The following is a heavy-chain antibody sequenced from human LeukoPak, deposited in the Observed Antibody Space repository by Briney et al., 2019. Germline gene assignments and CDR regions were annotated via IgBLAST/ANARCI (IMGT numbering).Heavy chain of an antibody. CDR1: GFTFSSYG. Sequence: GGSLRLSCAASGFTFSSYGMSWVRQPPGKGLEWVSAISGSGGSTYYADSVKGRFTISRDNSKNTLYLQMNSLRAEDTAVYYCAKWLSVAGNAYWGQGTLVTVSS. V-gene: IGHV3-23*01. J-gene: IGHJ4*02. CDR2: ISGSGGST. CDR3: AKWLSVAGNAY. D-gene: IGHD6-19*01.